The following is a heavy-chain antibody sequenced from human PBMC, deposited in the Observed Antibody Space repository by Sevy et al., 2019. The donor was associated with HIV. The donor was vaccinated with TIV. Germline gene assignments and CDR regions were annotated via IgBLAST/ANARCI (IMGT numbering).Heavy chain of an antibody. J-gene: IGHJ4*02. Sequence: GGSLRLSCAASGFTFSSYSMNWVRQAPGKGLEWVSYISSSSTIYYADSVKGRFTISRDNAKNSLYLQMNSLRDEDTAVYYCARERKMYDSSGYYFHFDYWGQGTLVTVSS. CDR2: ISSSSTI. D-gene: IGHD3-22*01. V-gene: IGHV3-48*02. CDR1: GFTFSSYS. CDR3: ARERKMYDSSGYYFHFDY.